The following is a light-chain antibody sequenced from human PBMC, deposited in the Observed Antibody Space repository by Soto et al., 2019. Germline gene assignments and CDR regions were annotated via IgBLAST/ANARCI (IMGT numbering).Light chain of an antibody. CDR1: QSVSSN. J-gene: IGKJ4*01. V-gene: IGKV3-15*01. CDR3: QQYNNWPPLT. CDR2: GAS. Sequence: EIVMTQSPATLSVSPGERATLSCRASQSVSSNLAWYQQKPGQAPRLLIYGASTRATGIPARFSGSESGIEFTLTISSLQSEDFAVYYCQQYNNWPPLTFGGGTKVEIK.